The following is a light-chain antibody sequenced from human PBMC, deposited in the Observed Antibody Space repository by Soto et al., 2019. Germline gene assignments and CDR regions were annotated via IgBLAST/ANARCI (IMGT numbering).Light chain of an antibody. J-gene: IGKJ1*01. CDR1: QSVNSN. Sequence: ETGMRQSPATLSGSPGERATLSCRSSQSVNSNLAWYQQKLGQAPRVLIYGASTRATGIPARFSGSGSGTEFILTISSLQSEDFALYYCQEYNTSQWTLNQGTKVDIK. CDR2: GAS. CDR3: QEYNTSQWT. V-gene: IGKV3-15*01.